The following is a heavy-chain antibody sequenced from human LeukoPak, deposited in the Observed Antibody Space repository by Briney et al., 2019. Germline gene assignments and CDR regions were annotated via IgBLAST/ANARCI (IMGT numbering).Heavy chain of an antibody. CDR3: ARDVGYSYVGY. J-gene: IGHJ4*02. V-gene: IGHV4-34*01. D-gene: IGHD5-18*01. Sequence: SETLSLTCAVYGGSFSGYYWSWIRQPLGKGLEWIGEINHSGSTNYNPSLKSRVTISVDTSKNQFSLKLSSVTAADTAVYYCARDVGYSYVGYWGQGTLVTVSS. CDR2: INHSGST. CDR1: GGSFSGYY.